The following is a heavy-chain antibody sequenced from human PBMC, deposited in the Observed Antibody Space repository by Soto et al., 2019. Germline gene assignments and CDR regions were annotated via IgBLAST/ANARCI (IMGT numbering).Heavy chain of an antibody. CDR1: GGSISSGGYY. Sequence: SETLSLTCTVSGGSISSGGYYWSWIRQHPGKGLEWIGYIYYSGSTYYNPSLKSRVTISVDTSKNQFSLKLSSVTAADTAVYYCARGIAARQGGVYFAYWGQGTLVTVSS. CDR2: IYYSGST. D-gene: IGHD6-6*01. V-gene: IGHV4-31*03. J-gene: IGHJ4*02. CDR3: ARGIAARQGGVYFAY.